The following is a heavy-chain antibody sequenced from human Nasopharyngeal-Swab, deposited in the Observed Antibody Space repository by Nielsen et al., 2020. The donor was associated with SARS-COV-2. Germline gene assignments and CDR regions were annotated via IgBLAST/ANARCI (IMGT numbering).Heavy chain of an antibody. Sequence: GESLKISCSASGFTFSSYAMHWVRQAPGKGLEYVSAISSNGGSTYYADSVKGRFTISRDNSKNTLYLQMSSLRAEYTAVYYCVKGGYGVYFDYWGRGTLVTVSS. D-gene: IGHD4-17*01. J-gene: IGHJ4*02. CDR3: VKGGYGVYFDY. CDR2: ISSNGGST. CDR1: GFTFSSYA. V-gene: IGHV3-64D*06.